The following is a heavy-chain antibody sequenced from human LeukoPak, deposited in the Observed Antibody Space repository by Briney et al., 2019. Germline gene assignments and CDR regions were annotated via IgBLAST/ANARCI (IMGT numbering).Heavy chain of an antibody. Sequence: SVKVSCKASRFTFSSPTVQWVRQARGQRLEWIGWIVVGSGYTNYAQKFQERVTFTGDMSTGTVYMELSSLRSEDAAVYYCAVARGLTDPLDFWGQGTLVTVSS. V-gene: IGHV1-58*01. CDR2: IVVGSGYT. CDR3: AVARGLTDPLDF. D-gene: IGHD3-10*01. J-gene: IGHJ4*02. CDR1: RFTFSSPT.